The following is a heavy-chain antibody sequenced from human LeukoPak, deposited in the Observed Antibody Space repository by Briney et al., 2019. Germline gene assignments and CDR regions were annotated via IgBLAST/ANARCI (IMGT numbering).Heavy chain of an antibody. CDR3: ARDGDSSGWYGVGGIDY. CDR1: GFTFSSYG. V-gene: IGHV3-30*02. J-gene: IGHJ4*02. CDR2: IRYDGSNK. D-gene: IGHD6-19*01. Sequence: PGGSLRLSCAASGFTFSSYGMHWVRQAPGKGLEWVSFIRYDGSNKYYADSVKGRFTISRDNSKNTLYLQMNSLRAEDTAVYYCARDGDSSGWYGVGGIDYWGQGTLVTVSS.